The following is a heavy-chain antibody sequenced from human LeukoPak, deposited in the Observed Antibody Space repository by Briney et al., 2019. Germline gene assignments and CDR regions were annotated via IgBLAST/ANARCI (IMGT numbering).Heavy chain of an antibody. CDR2: ISGSGGST. Sequence: GGSLRLSCAPSGFTFSSYAMTWVRQAPGKGLEWLSVISGSGGSTYYADSVKGRFTISRDNSKNTLYLQMNSLRAEDTAVYYCAKVRGEYTYGPFDYWGQGTLVTVSS. CDR3: AKVRGEYTYGPFDY. J-gene: IGHJ4*02. CDR1: GFTFSSYA. V-gene: IGHV3-23*01. D-gene: IGHD5-18*01.